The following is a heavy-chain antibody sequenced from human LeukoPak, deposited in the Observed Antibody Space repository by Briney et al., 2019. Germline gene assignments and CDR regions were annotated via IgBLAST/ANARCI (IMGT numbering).Heavy chain of an antibody. CDR3: ARDEKKYCSGGSCPAYFDY. V-gene: IGHV1-18*01. D-gene: IGHD2-15*01. J-gene: IGHJ4*02. CDR1: GYNFRHYG. Sequence: ASEKVSCKTSGYNFRHYGISWVRQAPGQGLEWMAWISGGYNGDSNYALKLRGRLTMTTDTSTSTAYMELRSLRSDDTAVYYCARDEKKYCSGGSCPAYFDYWGQGTLVTVSS. CDR2: ISGGYNGDS.